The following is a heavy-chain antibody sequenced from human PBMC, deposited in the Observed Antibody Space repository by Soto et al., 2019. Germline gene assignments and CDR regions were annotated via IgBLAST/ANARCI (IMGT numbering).Heavy chain of an antibody. CDR3: GRGRFGGDYRAEY. CDR1: GESFSGNY. D-gene: IGHD2-21*02. Sequence: QVQVQQWGAGLLKPSETLSLTCAVYGESFSGNYWNWIRQPPGKGLEWIGEINHSGSTIYNPSLKSRVTISLDTSNKQYALKLSTVTAADTAVYYCGRGRFGGDYRAEYWGQGTLVAVSS. CDR2: INHSGST. J-gene: IGHJ4*02. V-gene: IGHV4-34*01.